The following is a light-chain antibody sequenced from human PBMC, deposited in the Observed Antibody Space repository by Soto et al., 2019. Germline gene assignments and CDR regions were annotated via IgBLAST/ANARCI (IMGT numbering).Light chain of an antibody. CDR3: QQYGSSGT. CDR2: GAS. J-gene: IGKJ1*01. V-gene: IGKV3-20*01. Sequence: TVLTPSPGTLSLSPGERATLSCRASQSVSSSYLAWYQQKPGQAPRLLIYGASSRATGIPDRFSGSGSGTDFTLTISRLEPEDFAVYYCQQYGSSGTFGQGTKVDIK. CDR1: QSVSSSY.